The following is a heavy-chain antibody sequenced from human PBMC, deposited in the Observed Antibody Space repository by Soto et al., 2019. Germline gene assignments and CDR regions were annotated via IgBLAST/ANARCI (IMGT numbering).Heavy chain of an antibody. D-gene: IGHD5-18*01. V-gene: IGHV3-30*18. J-gene: IGHJ6*02. Sequence: GGSLRLSCAASGFTFSSYGMHWVRQAPGKGLEWVAVISYDGSNKYYADSVKGRFTISRDNSKNTLYLQMNSLRAEDTAVYYCAKESFGYSYGYVAWNYYYYGMDVWGQGTTVTVSS. CDR3: AKESFGYSYGYVAWNYYYYGMDV. CDR2: ISYDGSNK. CDR1: GFTFSSYG.